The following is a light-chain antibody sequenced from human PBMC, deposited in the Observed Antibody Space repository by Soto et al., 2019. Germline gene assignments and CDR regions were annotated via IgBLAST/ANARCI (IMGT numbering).Light chain of an antibody. CDR1: QSISSH. CDR2: SAS. CDR3: QQSYSTPRT. J-gene: IGKJ2*01. Sequence: DIQMTQSPSSLSASVGDRVTVTCRASQSISSHLNWYQHKPGKAPNLLFFSASRLQSGVPSRFSGSGSGTEFTRTISRLQPEEFATYYCQQSYSTPRTFGQGTKLE. V-gene: IGKV1-39*01.